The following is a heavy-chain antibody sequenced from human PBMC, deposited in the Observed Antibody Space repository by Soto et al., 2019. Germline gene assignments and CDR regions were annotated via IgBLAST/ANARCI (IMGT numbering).Heavy chain of an antibody. CDR2: INWNGGST. CDR3: ARGGSSGWLKAGGYFDY. V-gene: IGHV3-20*01. CDR1: GFTFDDYG. J-gene: IGHJ4*02. D-gene: IGHD6-19*01. Sequence: EVQLVESGGGVVRPGGSLRLSCAASGFTFDDYGMSWVRQAPGKGLEWVSGINWNGGSTGYADSVKGRFTISRDNAKNPLYLQMSSLRAEDTALYHCARGGSSGWLKAGGYFDYWGQGTLVTVSS.